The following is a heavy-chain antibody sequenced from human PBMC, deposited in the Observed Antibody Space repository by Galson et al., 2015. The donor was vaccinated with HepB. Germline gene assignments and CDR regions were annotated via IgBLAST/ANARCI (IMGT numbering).Heavy chain of an antibody. CDR1: RESLRNYW. CDR2: IYPRDSDT. J-gene: IGHJ4*02. CDR3: ARQVVGAANFEY. V-gene: IGHV5-51*01. D-gene: IGHD2-15*01. Sequence: QSGAEVKKPGESLEISCTGSRESLRNYWIGWVRQQPGKGLEWMGIIYPRDSDTRYSPSFQGQITISADDSISTAYLQWSSLKVSDTAIYYCARQVVGAANFEYWGQGTLVTVSS.